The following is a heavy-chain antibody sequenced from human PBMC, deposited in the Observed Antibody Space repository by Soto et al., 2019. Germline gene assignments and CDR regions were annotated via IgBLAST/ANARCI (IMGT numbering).Heavy chain of an antibody. CDR2: ISSSSSTI. J-gene: IGHJ4*02. Sequence: GGSLRLSCTASGFTFSSYSMNWVRQAPGKGLEWVSYISSSSSTIYYADSVKGRFTISRDNAKNSLYLQMNSLRAEETAVYYCARDGPIVVVPAAIPRAYYFDYWGQGTLVTVSS. D-gene: IGHD2-2*01. V-gene: IGHV3-48*01. CDR1: GFTFSSYS. CDR3: ARDGPIVVVPAAIPRAYYFDY.